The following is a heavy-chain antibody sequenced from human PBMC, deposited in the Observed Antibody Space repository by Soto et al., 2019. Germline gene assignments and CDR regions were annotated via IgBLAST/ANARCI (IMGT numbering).Heavy chain of an antibody. D-gene: IGHD3-10*01. Sequence: SETLSLTCTVSGGSISSGDYYWSWIRQPPGKGLEWIGYIYYSGSTYYNPSLKSRVTISVDTSKNQFSLKLSSVTAADTAVYYCASSSGSYLPNWFDPWGQGTLVTVS. CDR1: GGSISSGDYY. CDR3: ASSSGSYLPNWFDP. CDR2: IYYSGST. J-gene: IGHJ5*02. V-gene: IGHV4-30-4*01.